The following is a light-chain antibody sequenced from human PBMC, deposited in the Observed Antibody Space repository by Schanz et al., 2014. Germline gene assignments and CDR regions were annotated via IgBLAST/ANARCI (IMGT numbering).Light chain of an antibody. CDR2: GAS. CDR3: QHYSLSPL. CDR1: QSVSSTD. J-gene: IGKJ1*01. V-gene: IGKV3-20*01. Sequence: EIVLTQSPGTLSLSPGERATLSCRASQSVSSTDLAWYQQQPGHPPRLLIYGASSRATGIPDRFSGSGSGTDFTLTISRLEPEDFALYYCQHYSLSPLFGQGTKVDI.